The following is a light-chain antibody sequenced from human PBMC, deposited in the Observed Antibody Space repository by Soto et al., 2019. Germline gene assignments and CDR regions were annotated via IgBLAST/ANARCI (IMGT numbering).Light chain of an antibody. CDR1: QSINSY. V-gene: IGKV3-15*01. Sequence: VVMSKSPAPLAESPGERATLTGRASQSINSYVAWYQQKPGKAPRLLIHGASTRATGIPARFSGSGSGTEFSLTISSLQSEDFAVYYCQQYNSWPRTFGQGTKVDIK. J-gene: IGKJ1*01. CDR2: GAS. CDR3: QQYNSWPRT.